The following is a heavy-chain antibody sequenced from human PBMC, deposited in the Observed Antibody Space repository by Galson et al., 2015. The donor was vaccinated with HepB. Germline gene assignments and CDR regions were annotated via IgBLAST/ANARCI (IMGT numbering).Heavy chain of an antibody. V-gene: IGHV3-7*05. CDR1: GFVFSAYW. CDR2: INREGTVK. J-gene: IGHJ6*02. D-gene: IGHD5-18*01. CDR3: ARGVDTPVGRDMYHYAMDI. Sequence: SLRLSCAASGFVFSAYWMSWVRQAPGKGLEWVANINREGTVKRYVDSVEGRFTISRDNAQGSVSLEMSGLRAEDTAIYFCARGVDTPVGRDMYHYAMDIWGQGTTVTVSS.